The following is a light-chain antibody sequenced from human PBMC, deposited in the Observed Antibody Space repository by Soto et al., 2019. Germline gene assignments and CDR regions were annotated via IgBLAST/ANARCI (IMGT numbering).Light chain of an antibody. Sequence: EIVLTQSPGTLSLSPGERATLSCRASQSVSSSYLAWYQQKPGQAPRLLIYGASSRATGIPDRFSGSGSGTDFTLTISRLEPEDFAFDYYQQHRTSPTTLCQGTRLES. CDR1: QSVSSSY. J-gene: IGKJ5*01. CDR2: GAS. CDR3: QQHRTSPTT. V-gene: IGKV3-20*01.